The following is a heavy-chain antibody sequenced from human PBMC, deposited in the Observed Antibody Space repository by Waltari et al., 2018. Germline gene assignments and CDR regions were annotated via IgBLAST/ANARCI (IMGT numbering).Heavy chain of an antibody. D-gene: IGHD3-22*01. J-gene: IGHJ4*02. V-gene: IGHV1-2*06. CDR1: GYTFTGYY. Sequence: QVQLVQSGAEVKKPGASVKVSCKASGYTFTGYYMHWARQAPGQGLEVMGRINPNSGGTNYAQKLQGRVTMTRDTSISTAYMELSRLRSDDTAVYYCARKVTGYDSSGVHFDYWGQGTLVTVSS. CDR2: INPNSGGT. CDR3: ARKVTGYDSSGVHFDY.